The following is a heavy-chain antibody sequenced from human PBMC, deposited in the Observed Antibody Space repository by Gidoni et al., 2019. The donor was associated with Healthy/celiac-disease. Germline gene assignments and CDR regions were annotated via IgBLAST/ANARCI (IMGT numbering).Heavy chain of an antibody. J-gene: IGHJ3*02. CDR2: ISYDGSNK. CDR3: ARDLPTGDRAFDI. CDR1: DFTFSSYA. Sequence: QVQLVESGGGVVQPGRSLRLSCSASDFTFSSYAMHWVRQAPGKGLEWVAGISYDGSNKYYADSVKGRFTISRDNSKNTLYLQMNSLRAEDTAVYYCARDLPTGDRAFDIWGQGTMVTVSS. D-gene: IGHD7-27*01. V-gene: IGHV3-30-3*01.